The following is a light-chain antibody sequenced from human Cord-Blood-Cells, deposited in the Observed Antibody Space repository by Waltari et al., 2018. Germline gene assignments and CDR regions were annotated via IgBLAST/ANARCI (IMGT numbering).Light chain of an antibody. Sequence: QSALTQPPSASGSPGQSVTISCTGTSSDVGGYNYFSWYQQHPGKAPKLMIYEVSKRPSVVPDRFAGAKSGNTASLTGSGLQAEDEADYYCSSYAGSNNLVFGGGTKLTVL. CDR2: EVS. J-gene: IGLJ3*02. V-gene: IGLV2-8*01. CDR3: SSYAGSNNLV. CDR1: SSDVGGYNY.